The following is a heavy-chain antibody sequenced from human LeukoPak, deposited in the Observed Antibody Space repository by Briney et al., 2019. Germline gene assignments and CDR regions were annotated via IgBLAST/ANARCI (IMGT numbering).Heavy chain of an antibody. CDR1: GFTFSSYS. CDR2: ISSNGGST. Sequence: GGSLRLSCAASGFTFSSYSMNWVRQAPGKGLEYVSAISSNGGSTYYANSVKGRFTISRDNSKNTLYLQMGSLRAEDMAVYYCARDRRRYGFDPWGQGTLVTVSS. J-gene: IGHJ5*02. CDR3: ARDRRRYGFDP. V-gene: IGHV3-64*01. D-gene: IGHD3-9*01.